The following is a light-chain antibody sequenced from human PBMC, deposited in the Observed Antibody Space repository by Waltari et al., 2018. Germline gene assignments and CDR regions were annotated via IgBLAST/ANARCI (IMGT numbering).Light chain of an antibody. CDR3: QKYNSALSLS. CDR2: SAS. V-gene: IGKV1-27*01. J-gene: IGKJ4*01. CDR1: LGISTY. Sequence: DIQMTQSPSSLSASVGDRVTITCRASLGISTYLAWYQQKPGKAPRLLIHSASALQSGVPSRFSVSGSGTDFTLTISSLQPEDVGTYYCQKYNSALSLSFGGGTKVEIK.